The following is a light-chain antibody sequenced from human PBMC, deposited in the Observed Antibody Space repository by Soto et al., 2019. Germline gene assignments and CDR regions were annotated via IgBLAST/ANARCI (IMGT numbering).Light chain of an antibody. J-gene: IGLJ1*01. V-gene: IGLV2-14*03. CDR1: SSDVGGYNS. Sequence: QSVLIQPASVSGSPGQSITISCTGTSSDVGGYNSVSWYQHHPGKAPKLMIFDVSDRPSGVSSRFSGSKSGNTASLTISGLQAEDEADYYCSSYTTSSTPHYVFGPGTKLTVL. CDR3: SSYTTSSTPHYV. CDR2: DVS.